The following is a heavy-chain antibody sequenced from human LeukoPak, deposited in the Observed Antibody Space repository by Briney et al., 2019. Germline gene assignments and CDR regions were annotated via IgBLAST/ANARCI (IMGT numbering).Heavy chain of an antibody. V-gene: IGHV3-30*18. CDR2: ISFDATNK. J-gene: IGHJ4*02. CDR1: GFTFSSYG. Sequence: PGGSLRLSCAASGFTFSSYGMHWVRQAPGKGLEWVAVISFDATNKYYADSVEGRFTISRDNSKNTLYLQMNSLRVEDTAVYYCAKDEELYCSSISCFNFDYWGQGTLVTVSS. D-gene: IGHD2-2*01. CDR3: AKDEELYCSSISCFNFDY.